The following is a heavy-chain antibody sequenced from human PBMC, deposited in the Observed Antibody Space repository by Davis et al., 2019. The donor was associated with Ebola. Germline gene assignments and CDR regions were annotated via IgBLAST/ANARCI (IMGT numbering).Heavy chain of an antibody. CDR1: GFTFSSYD. V-gene: IGHV3-13*05. J-gene: IGHJ3*01. CDR3: ARGDSSTWRLGFAFDV. D-gene: IGHD6-13*01. CDR2: IGTDGDP. Sequence: GESLKISCVAPGFTFSSYDMQWVRQTAGEGLEWVSSIGTDGDPHYADSAKGRFTISRENAKNSLYLQMNYLNAGDTALYYCARGDSSTWRLGFAFDVWGQGTVVTVSS.